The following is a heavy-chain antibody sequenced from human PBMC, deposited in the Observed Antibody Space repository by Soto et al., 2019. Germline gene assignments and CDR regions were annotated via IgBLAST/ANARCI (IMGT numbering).Heavy chain of an antibody. J-gene: IGHJ4*02. V-gene: IGHV1-8*01. CDR2: MQPNTGRT. CDR3: ARGVSAGVDY. CDR1: GYSFTSLD. Sequence: QVQLVQSGAEVREPGASVKVSCKASGYSFTSLDINWVRQTAGQGLEWMGWMQPNTGRTGYAQKFQGRVTMTRDTSINTAYMELTNLTSDDTAFYYCARGVSAGVDYWGQGTLVTVSS. D-gene: IGHD1-26*01.